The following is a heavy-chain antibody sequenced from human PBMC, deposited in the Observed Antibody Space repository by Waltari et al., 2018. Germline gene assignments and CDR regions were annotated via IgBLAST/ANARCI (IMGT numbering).Heavy chain of an antibody. CDR1: GGSISSSSYY. D-gene: IGHD3-10*01. V-gene: IGHV4-39*01. J-gene: IGHJ4*02. Sequence: QLQLQESGPGLVKPSETLSLTCTVSGGSISSSSYYWGWIRQPPGKGLEWIGSIYYSGSTYYNPSLKSRVTISVDTSKNQFSLKLSSVTAADTAVYYCARGLSKMVRGAGLSGFDYWGQGTLVTVSS. CDR3: ARGLSKMVRGAGLSGFDY. CDR2: IYYSGST.